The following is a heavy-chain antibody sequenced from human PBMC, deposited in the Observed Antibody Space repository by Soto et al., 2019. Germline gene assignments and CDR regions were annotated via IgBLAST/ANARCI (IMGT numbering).Heavy chain of an antibody. Sequence: DVQLVESGGGLVQPGRSLRLSCAASGFTFDDYAMHWVRQAPGKGLEWVSGISWNSGSIGYADSVKGRFTISRDNAKNSLYLQMNSLRAEDTALYYCAKSREYSSGWYSAFDIWGQGTMVTVSS. D-gene: IGHD6-19*01. J-gene: IGHJ3*02. CDR3: AKSREYSSGWYSAFDI. CDR2: ISWNSGSI. V-gene: IGHV3-9*01. CDR1: GFTFDDYA.